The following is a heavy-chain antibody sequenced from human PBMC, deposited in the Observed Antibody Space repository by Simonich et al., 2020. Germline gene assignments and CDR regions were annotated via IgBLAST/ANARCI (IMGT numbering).Heavy chain of an antibody. V-gene: IGHV3-33*01. J-gene: IGHJ4*02. D-gene: IGHD1-26*01. CDR2: IWYDGSNK. CDR1: GFTFSSYG. CDR3: ARDRDSGSYFDY. Sequence: QVQLVESGGGVVQPGRSLRLSCAASGFTFSSYGTHWVRQAPGKGLEWVAVIWYDGSNKDYADSVKGRFTISRDNSKNTLYLQMNSLRAEDTAVYYCARDRDSGSYFDYWGQGTLVTVSS.